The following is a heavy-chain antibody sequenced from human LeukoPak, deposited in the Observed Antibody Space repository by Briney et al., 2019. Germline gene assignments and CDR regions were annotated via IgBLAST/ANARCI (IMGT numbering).Heavy chain of an antibody. J-gene: IGHJ5*02. D-gene: IGHD3-22*01. CDR2: IIPIFGTA. CDR1: GGTFSSYA. CDR3: ARSFDSSGYYYVNWFDP. V-gene: IGHV1-69*05. Sequence: ASVKVSCKASGGTFSSYAISWVRQAPGQGLEWMRGIIPIFGTANYAQKFQGRVTITTDESTSTAYMELSSLRSEDTAVYYCARSFDSSGYYYVNWFDPWGQGTLVTVSS.